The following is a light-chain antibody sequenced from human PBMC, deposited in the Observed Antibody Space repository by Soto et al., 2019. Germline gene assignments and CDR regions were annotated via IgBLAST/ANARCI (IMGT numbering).Light chain of an antibody. CDR1: SSNIGRNY. CDR2: SNN. Sequence: QSVLTQPPSASRTPGQRVTISCSGSSSNIGRNYVYWYQQLPGTAPKLLIYSNNQRPSGVPDRFSGSKSGTSASLAISGLPSEDDADYYCEAWDDSLNGYVFGTGTKVTVL. CDR3: EAWDDSLNGYV. J-gene: IGLJ1*01. V-gene: IGLV1-47*02.